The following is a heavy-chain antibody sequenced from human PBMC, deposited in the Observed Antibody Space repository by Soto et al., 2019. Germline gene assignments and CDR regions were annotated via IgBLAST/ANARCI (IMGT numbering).Heavy chain of an antibody. CDR1: GFTFSSYG. CDR3: AKEGPITNWYFDY. V-gene: IGHV3-30*18. CDR2: ISYDGNVA. D-gene: IGHD1-1*01. Sequence: QVQLVESGGGVVQPGRSLRLSCAASGFTFSSYGMHWVRQAPGTGLEWVTVISYDGNVAYYADSVKGRFTISRDNSKNTLYLQMNSLRTEDTVMYYCAKEGPITNWYFDYWGQGTLVTVSS. J-gene: IGHJ4*02.